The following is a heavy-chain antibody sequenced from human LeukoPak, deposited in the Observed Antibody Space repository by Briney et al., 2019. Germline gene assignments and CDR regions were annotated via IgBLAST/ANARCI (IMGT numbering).Heavy chain of an antibody. J-gene: IGHJ4*02. CDR2: IKSKTDGGTT. V-gene: IGHV3-15*01. D-gene: IGHD6-19*01. CDR3: ARDIAVAGTGDY. Sequence: PGGSLRLSCAASGFTFSNAWMSWVRQAPGKGLEWVGRIKSKTDGGTTDYAAPVKGRFTISRDNSKNTLYLQMNSLRAEDTAVYYCARDIAVAGTGDYWGQGTLVTVSS. CDR1: GFTFSNAW.